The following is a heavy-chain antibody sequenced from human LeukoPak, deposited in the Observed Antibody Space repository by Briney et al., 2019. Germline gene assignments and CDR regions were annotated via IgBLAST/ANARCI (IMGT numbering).Heavy chain of an antibody. Sequence: PGGSLRLSCAASGFTFSSYSMNWVRQAPGKGLEWVSSISSSSSYIYYADSVKGRFTISRDNAKNSLYLQMNSLRAEDTAVYYCARSLYCGGDCYGDAFDIWGQGTMVTVSS. J-gene: IGHJ3*02. D-gene: IGHD2-21*02. CDR2: ISSSSSYI. CDR1: GFTFSSYS. CDR3: ARSLYCGGDCYGDAFDI. V-gene: IGHV3-21*01.